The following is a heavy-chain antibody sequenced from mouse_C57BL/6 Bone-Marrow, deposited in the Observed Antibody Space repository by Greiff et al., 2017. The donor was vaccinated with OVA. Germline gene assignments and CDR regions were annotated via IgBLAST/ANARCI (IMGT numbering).Heavy chain of an antibody. J-gene: IGHJ2*01. CDR2: ISDGGSYT. Sequence: EVMLVESGGGLVKPGGSLKLSCAASGFTFSSYAMSWVRQTPEKRLEWVATISDGGSYTYYPDNVKGRFTISRDNAKNNLYLQMSHLKSEDTAMYYCARDRGLRHFDYWGQGTTLTVSS. V-gene: IGHV5-4*01. CDR3: ARDRGLRHFDY. D-gene: IGHD2-4*01. CDR1: GFTFSSYA.